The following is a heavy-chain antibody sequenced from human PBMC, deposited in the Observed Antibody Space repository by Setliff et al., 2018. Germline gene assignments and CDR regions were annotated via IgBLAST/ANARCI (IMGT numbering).Heavy chain of an antibody. V-gene: IGHV4-38-2*01. CDR1: GISITSGHY. J-gene: IGHJ3*02. D-gene: IGHD1-1*01. Sequence: NPSETLSLTCDVSGISITSGHYWGWIRQPPGKGLEWIATIYHRGRTYYNPSLDSRVTISLDTSKNQYSLRLRSVTAADTAVYYCASPRRDDLDTPFDTFDIWGQGTMVTVSS. CDR2: IYHRGRT. CDR3: ASPRRDDLDTPFDTFDI.